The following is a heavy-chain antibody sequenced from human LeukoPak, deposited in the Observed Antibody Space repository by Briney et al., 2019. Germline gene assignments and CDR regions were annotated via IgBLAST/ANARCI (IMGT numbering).Heavy chain of an antibody. CDR1: GYSLTSGYY. Sequence: SETLSLTCTVSGYSLTSGYYWSWIRQPPGKGLEWIGEINHSGSTNYNPSLKSRVTISVDTSKNQFSLKLSSVTAADTAVYYCARLGPGAWLRFLVYYYYMDVWGKGTTVTISS. V-gene: IGHV4-34*01. J-gene: IGHJ6*03. D-gene: IGHD5-12*01. CDR3: ARLGPGAWLRFLVYYYYMDV. CDR2: INHSGST.